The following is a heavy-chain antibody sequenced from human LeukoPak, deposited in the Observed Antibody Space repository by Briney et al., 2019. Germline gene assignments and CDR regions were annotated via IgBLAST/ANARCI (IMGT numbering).Heavy chain of an antibody. CDR3: AKTMVRGRYFDY. CDR1: GYTFTSYD. CDR2: MNPNSGNT. Sequence: ASVKVSCKASGYTFTSYDINWVRQATGQGLEWMGWMNPNSGNTGYAQKFQGRVTMTRNTSISTAYMELSSLRSEDTAVYYCAKTMVRGRYFDYWGQGTLVTVSS. V-gene: IGHV1-8*01. J-gene: IGHJ4*02. D-gene: IGHD3-10*01.